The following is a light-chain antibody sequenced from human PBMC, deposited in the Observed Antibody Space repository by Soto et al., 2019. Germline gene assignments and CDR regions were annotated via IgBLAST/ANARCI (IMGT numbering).Light chain of an antibody. V-gene: IGKV3-15*01. CDR3: QQYNNWLWT. Sequence: ILMTQSPSTLSVSPGERATLSCRASQSVSSNLAWYQQKPGQAPRLLIYGASTRATGIPARFSGSGSGTEFTLTISSLQSEDFAVYYCQQYNNWLWTFGQGTKV. CDR2: GAS. J-gene: IGKJ1*01. CDR1: QSVSSN.